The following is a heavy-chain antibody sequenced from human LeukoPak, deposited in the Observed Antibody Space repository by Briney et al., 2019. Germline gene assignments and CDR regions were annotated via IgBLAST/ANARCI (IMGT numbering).Heavy chain of an antibody. CDR3: ARPGTYGSGSYESDY. J-gene: IGHJ4*02. CDR1: GGSISSSSYY. CDR2: IYYSGST. V-gene: IGHV4-39*01. Sequence: SESLFLTCTVSGGSISSSSYYWGWIRQPPGKGLEWIGSIYYSGSTYYNPSLKSRVTISVDTSKNQFSLKLSSVTAADTAVYYCARPGTYGSGSYESDYWGQGTLVTVSS. D-gene: IGHD3-10*01.